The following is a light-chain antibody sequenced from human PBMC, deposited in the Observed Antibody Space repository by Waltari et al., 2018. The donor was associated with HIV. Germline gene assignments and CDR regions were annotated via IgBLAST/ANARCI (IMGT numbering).Light chain of an antibody. CDR2: GNN. CDR3: QSYDSSLSGWV. J-gene: IGLJ3*02. CDR1: SADIGAAYE. Sequence: QSVLTPPPSGSGAPVQRVTISCPGRSADIGAAYEVHWYQQLPGTAPNPPIFGNNNRPSGVPDRFSGSKSGTSASLAITGLQAEDEADYYCQSYDSSLSGWVFGGGTKLTVL. V-gene: IGLV1-40*01.